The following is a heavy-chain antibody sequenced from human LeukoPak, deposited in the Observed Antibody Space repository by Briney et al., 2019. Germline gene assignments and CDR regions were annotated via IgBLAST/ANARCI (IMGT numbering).Heavy chain of an antibody. CDR2: VSSDGTTT. CDR3: AKAKWNTANSFLVKY. CDR1: GFTFSSYA. Sequence: GGSLRLSCAASGFTFSSYAMHWVRQAPRKGLEWVAIVSSDGTTTYYADSVKGRFTISRDNPKNTLYLQMNSLRAEDTAVYYCAKAKWNTANSFLVKYWGQGTLVTFSS. D-gene: IGHD5-18*01. J-gene: IGHJ4*02. V-gene: IGHV3-30*04.